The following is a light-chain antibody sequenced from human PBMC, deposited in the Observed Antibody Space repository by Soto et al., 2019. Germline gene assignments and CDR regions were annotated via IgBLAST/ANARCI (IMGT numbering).Light chain of an antibody. Sequence: EIVWTQSPATLSLSPGERATLSCRASQSVSSYLAWYQQKPGQAPRLLIYDASNGATGIPARFSGSGSGTDFTLTISSLEPEDFAVYYCQQRSNWPLTFGGGTKVDIK. J-gene: IGKJ4*01. CDR2: DAS. V-gene: IGKV3-11*01. CDR3: QQRSNWPLT. CDR1: QSVSSY.